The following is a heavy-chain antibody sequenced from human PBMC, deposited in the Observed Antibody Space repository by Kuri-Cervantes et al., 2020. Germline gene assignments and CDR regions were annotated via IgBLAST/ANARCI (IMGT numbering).Heavy chain of an antibody. V-gene: IGHV3-30-3*01. CDR1: GFTFSIYA. CDR3: ARDRAVYGNWYFDL. Sequence: GGSLRLSCAASGFTFSIYALHWVRQAPGKGLEWVAIISDGGGNAYYADSVKGRFTISRDDSENTLYLRMNSLGAEDTAVYYCARDRAVYGNWYFDLWGRGTLVTVSS. J-gene: IGHJ2*01. D-gene: IGHD2/OR15-2a*01. CDR2: ISDGGGNA.